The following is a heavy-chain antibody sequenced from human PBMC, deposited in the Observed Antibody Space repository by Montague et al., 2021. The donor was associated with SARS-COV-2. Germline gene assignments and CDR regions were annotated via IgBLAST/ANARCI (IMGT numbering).Heavy chain of an antibody. V-gene: IGHV4-4*07. CDR1: GGSISGYY. CDR3: VRDQGRSNWNYPDY. CDR2: IYNSGST. Sequence: SETLSLTCTVSGGSISGYYWSWFCQSAGKGLEWIGRIYNSGSTSYNPSLKSRVTMSVDTSKNQFSLKLSSVTAADTAVYYCVRDQGRSNWNYPDYWGQGTLVTVSS. J-gene: IGHJ4*02. D-gene: IGHD1-20*01.